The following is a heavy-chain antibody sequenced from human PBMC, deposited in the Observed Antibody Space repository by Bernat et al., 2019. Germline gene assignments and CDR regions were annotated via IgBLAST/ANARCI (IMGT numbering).Heavy chain of an antibody. D-gene: IGHD1-26*01. J-gene: IGHJ5*02. Sequence: QVQLQESGPGLVKPSQTLSLTCTVSGGSISSGAYYWSWIRQHPGKGLEWIGYIFYSGNTYYNPSLKSRVTISVDTSSNQFSLKLSSVTAADTAVYYCARVLPSGGNWFDPWGQGTLVTVSS. V-gene: IGHV4-31*03. CDR1: GGSISSGAYY. CDR3: ARVLPSGGNWFDP. CDR2: IFYSGNT.